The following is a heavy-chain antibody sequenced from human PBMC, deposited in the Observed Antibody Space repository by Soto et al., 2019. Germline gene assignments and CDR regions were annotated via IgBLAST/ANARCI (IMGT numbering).Heavy chain of an antibody. CDR2: ISNDETKK. D-gene: IGHD6-19*01. Sequence: GGSLRLSCAASGFFFNTYAVHWVRQAPGKGLEWVAVISNDETKKYFADSVKGRVSISRDSSKNTVYLQMDSLRAEDTAVYYCARSIAVAGLDYWGPGTPVTVSS. CDR1: GFFFNTYA. J-gene: IGHJ4*02. V-gene: IGHV3-30-3*01. CDR3: ARSIAVAGLDY.